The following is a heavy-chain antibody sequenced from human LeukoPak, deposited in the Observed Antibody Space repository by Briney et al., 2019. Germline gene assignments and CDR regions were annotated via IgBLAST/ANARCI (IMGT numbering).Heavy chain of an antibody. D-gene: IGHD6-13*01. V-gene: IGHV4-39*01. CDR2: IYHSGGT. CDR3: ARLMAAGYFDH. Sequence: PSETLSLTCTVSGGSISSSSYSWGWIRQPPGKGLEWIGVIYHSGGTYYNPSRKSRLTMSVDTSKNQFSLKLSSVTATDTAVYYCARLMAAGYFDHWGQGTLVTVSS. J-gene: IGHJ4*02. CDR1: GGSISSSSYS.